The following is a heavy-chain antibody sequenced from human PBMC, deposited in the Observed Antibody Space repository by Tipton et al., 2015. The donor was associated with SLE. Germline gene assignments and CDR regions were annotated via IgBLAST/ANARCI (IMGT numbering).Heavy chain of an antibody. D-gene: IGHD3-22*01. CDR2: IYHSGST. V-gene: IGHV4-39*07. CDR3: ARRFFDGSGSI. CDR1: GGSISSSSYY. J-gene: IGHJ4*02. Sequence: TLSLTCAVYGGSISSSSYYWGWIRQSPGKGLEWIAEIYHSGSTNYNPSLKSRLNISVAKSKNQFSLKLTSVTAADTAVYFCARRFFDGSGSIWGQGTLVTVSS.